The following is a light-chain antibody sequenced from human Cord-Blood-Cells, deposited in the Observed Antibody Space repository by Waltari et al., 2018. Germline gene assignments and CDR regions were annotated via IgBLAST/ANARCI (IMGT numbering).Light chain of an antibody. Sequence: DIQMTQSPSSLSASVGDRVTITCRASQSISSYLNWYQQKPGEAPKLLIYAASSLQSGVPSRFSGSGSGTDFTLTISSLQPEDFATYYCRQSYRTPPTFGQG. CDR3: RQSYRTPPT. V-gene: IGKV1-39*01. CDR2: AAS. CDR1: QSISSY. J-gene: IGKJ1*01.